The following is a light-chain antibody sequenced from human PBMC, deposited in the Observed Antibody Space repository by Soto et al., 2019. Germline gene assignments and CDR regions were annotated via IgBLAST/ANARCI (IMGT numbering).Light chain of an antibody. CDR3: SSYTSSSTHYV. V-gene: IGLV2-14*01. CDR2: DVS. CDR1: SSDVGGYNY. J-gene: IGLJ1*01. Sequence: QPVLTQPASVSGSPGQSITISCTGTSSDVGGYNYVSWYQQHPGKAPKLMFYDVSNRPSGVSNRFSGSKSGNTASLTISGLQAEDEADYYCSSYTSSSTHYVFGTGTKLTVL.